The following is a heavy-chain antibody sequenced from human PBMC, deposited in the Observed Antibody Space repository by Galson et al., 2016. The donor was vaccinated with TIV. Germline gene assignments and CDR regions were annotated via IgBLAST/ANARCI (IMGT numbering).Heavy chain of an antibody. V-gene: IGHV3-9*01. CDR2: VSWNSAYI. CDR3: AKDLNRGCSSFNCYSYAYYYYGLDV. Sequence: SLRLSCAASGFTFDDYAMHWVRQAPGKGLEWVAGVSWNSAYIAYADSVKGRFTISRDSASNSLNLQMNSLRAEDTALYYCAKDLNRGCSSFNCYSYAYYYYGLDVWGQGTTVAVSS. J-gene: IGHJ6*02. CDR1: GFTFDDYA. D-gene: IGHD2-2*02.